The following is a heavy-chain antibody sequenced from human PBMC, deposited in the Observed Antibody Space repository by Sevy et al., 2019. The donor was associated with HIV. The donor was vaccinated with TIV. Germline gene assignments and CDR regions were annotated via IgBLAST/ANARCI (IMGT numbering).Heavy chain of an antibody. CDR2: ISYDGSKR. J-gene: IGHJ6*02. CDR1: GFTFSIYA. D-gene: IGHD2-21*02. Sequence: GGSLRLSCAASGFTFSIYAIHWVRQAPGKGLEWVAVISYDGSKRYYVDSVKGRFTISRDNSKDTLYLQMNSLRPEDTAVYYYARDLPSAVTDPFYYYGMDVWGQGTTVTVSS. V-gene: IGHV3-30*04. CDR3: ARDLPSAVTDPFYYYGMDV.